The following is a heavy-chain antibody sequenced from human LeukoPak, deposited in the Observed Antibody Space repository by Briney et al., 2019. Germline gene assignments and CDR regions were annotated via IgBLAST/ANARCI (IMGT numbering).Heavy chain of an antibody. CDR1: GFTFSSYW. Sequence: GGSLRLSCAASGFTFSSYWMSWVRQAPGKGLEWLANIKQDGSEKYYVDSVKGRFTISRDNAKNSLYLQMNSLRAEDTAVYYCARDHKYYYDSSGYYSYYFDYWGQGTLVTVSS. J-gene: IGHJ4*02. CDR2: IKQDGSEK. D-gene: IGHD3-22*01. CDR3: ARDHKYYYDSSGYYSYYFDY. V-gene: IGHV3-7*01.